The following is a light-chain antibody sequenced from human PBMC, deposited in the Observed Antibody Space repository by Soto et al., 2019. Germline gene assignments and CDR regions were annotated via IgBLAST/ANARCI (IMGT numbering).Light chain of an antibody. CDR1: QSVSFIY. CDR2: GAT. Sequence: EIVLTQSPGTLSLSPGDRATLSCRASQSVSFIYLAWYQQKAGQAPRLLIYGATSRATGIPDRFSGSESGTDFTLTISRLEPEDFAVYYCQQYGSSPLTFGGGTKVEI. V-gene: IGKV3-20*01. J-gene: IGKJ4*01. CDR3: QQYGSSPLT.